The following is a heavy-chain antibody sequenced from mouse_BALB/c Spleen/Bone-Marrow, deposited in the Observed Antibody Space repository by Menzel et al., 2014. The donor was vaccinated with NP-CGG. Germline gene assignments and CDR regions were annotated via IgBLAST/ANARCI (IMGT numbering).Heavy chain of an antibody. Sequence: VQLQQSGPGLVAPSQSLSIPCTVSGFSLTSYGVHWVRQPPGKGLEWLGVIWAGGSTNYNSALMSRLSISKDNSKSQVVLKMNSRQTDDTAMYYCARVIRYESYFDYWXQGTTLTXSS. D-gene: IGHD2-14*01. V-gene: IGHV2-9*02. CDR1: GFSLTSYG. CDR2: IWAGGST. CDR3: ARVIRYESYFDY. J-gene: IGHJ2*01.